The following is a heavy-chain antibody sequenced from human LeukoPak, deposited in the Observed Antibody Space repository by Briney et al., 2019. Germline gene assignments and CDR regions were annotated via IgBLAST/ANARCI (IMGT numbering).Heavy chain of an antibody. CDR2: ISSSSSYI. D-gene: IGHD2-15*01. V-gene: IGHV3-21*01. CDR1: GFTFSSYS. J-gene: IGHJ4*02. Sequence: PGGSLRLSCAASGFTFSSYSMNWVRQAPGKGLEWVSSISSSSSYIYYADSVKGRFIISRDNAKNSLYLQMNSLRAEDTAVYYCARAGVVAARLYLDYWGQGTLVTVSS. CDR3: ARAGVVAARLYLDY.